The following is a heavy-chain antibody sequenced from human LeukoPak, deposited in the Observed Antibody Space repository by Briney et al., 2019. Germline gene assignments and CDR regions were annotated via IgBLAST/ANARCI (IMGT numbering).Heavy chain of an antibody. CDR2: ISYDGSNK. V-gene: IGHV3-30-3*01. J-gene: IGHJ4*02. CDR3: ARDRRYDFWSGYLGY. D-gene: IGHD3-3*01. CDR1: GFTFSSYA. Sequence: GGSLRLSCAASGFTFSSYAMPWVRQAPGKGLEWVAVISYDGSNKYYADSVKGRFTISRDNSKNTLYLQMNSLRAEDTAVYYCARDRRYDFWSGYLGYWGQGTLVTVSS.